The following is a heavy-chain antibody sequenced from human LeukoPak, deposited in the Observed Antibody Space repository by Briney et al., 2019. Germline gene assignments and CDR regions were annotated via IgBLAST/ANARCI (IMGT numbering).Heavy chain of an antibody. D-gene: IGHD4-17*01. Sequence: ASVKVSCKVSGYTLTELSMHWVRQAPGKGLEWMGGFDPEDGETIYAQKFQGRVTMTEDTSTDTAYMELSSLRSEDTAVYYCATDKRIYGGYFLDYWGQGTLVTVSS. J-gene: IGHJ4*02. CDR3: ATDKRIYGGYFLDY. CDR2: FDPEDGET. CDR1: GYTLTELS. V-gene: IGHV1-24*01.